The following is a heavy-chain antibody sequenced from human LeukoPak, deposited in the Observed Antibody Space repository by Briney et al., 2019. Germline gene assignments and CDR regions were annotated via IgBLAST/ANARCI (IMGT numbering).Heavy chain of an antibody. CDR1: GGSVSSTEFY. D-gene: IGHD3-9*01. CDR2: IYYTGST. J-gene: IGHJ4*02. V-gene: IGHV4-39*01. Sequence: PSETLSLTCTVSGGSVSSTEFYWGWLPQPPGKGLQWIGNIYYTGSTYYNPSLNSRVAMSVDTSQNQFSLKMASVTAADTAVYYCARLSKGRYFDYIFDNWGQGTLVTVSS. CDR3: ARLSKGRYFDYIFDN.